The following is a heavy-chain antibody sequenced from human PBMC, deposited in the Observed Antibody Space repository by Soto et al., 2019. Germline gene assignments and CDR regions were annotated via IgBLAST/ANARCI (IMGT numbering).Heavy chain of an antibody. CDR3: ATRGNHYYVPHYYYGMDV. J-gene: IGHJ6*02. Sequence: SVKVSCKVSGYTFTDLSMHWVRQAPGKGLEWMGSFDPEDDETIYAQNFQGRVTMTEDTSTDTAYMELSSLRSEDTAVYYCATRGNHYYVPHYYYGMDVWGQGTTVTVS. V-gene: IGHV1-24*01. D-gene: IGHD3-10*02. CDR1: GYTFTDLS. CDR2: FDPEDDET.